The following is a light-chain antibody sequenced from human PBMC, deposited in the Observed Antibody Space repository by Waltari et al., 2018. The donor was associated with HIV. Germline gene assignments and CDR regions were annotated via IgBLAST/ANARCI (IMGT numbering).Light chain of an antibody. J-gene: IGKJ3*01. Sequence: EIVLTQSPATLSLSTGERVSLSCRASQSVSSHLAWYQQKRGQAPRLLISDASKRATCIPARFSGSGSGTDFTLTIAGLGPEDFAVYYCQQYSNWPLITFGPGTKVDVK. CDR1: QSVSSH. CDR3: QQYSNWPLIT. CDR2: DAS. V-gene: IGKV3-11*01.